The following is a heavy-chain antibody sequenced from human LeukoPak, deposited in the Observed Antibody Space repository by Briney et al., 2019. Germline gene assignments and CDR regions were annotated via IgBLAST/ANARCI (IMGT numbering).Heavy chain of an antibody. CDR3: ARVKNWSYEGYFDY. J-gene: IGHJ4*02. V-gene: IGHV1-18*01. D-gene: IGHD1-7*01. Sequence: ASVKVSCKASGYTFTNYGISWVRQAPGQGLEWMGWISVYNGNTKYAQKLQGRVTMTTDTSTSTAYMELRSLTSDDTAVYYCARVKNWSYEGYFDYWGQGTLVTVSS. CDR2: ISVYNGNT. CDR1: GYTFTNYG.